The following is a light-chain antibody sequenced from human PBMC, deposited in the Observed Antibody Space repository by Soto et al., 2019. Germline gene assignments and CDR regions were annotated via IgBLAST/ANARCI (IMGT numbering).Light chain of an antibody. V-gene: IGKV1-39*01. CDR1: QSINSY. CDR2: AAS. J-gene: IGKJ4*01. Sequence: DIQMTQSPSSLSTSVGDRVTITCRASQSINSYLNCYQQKPGKGPELLIYAASSLQSGVPSRFSGSGSGTDFTLTISSLQPEDFATLSCQQTYTSPPTFGGGTKVDIK. CDR3: QQTYTSPPT.